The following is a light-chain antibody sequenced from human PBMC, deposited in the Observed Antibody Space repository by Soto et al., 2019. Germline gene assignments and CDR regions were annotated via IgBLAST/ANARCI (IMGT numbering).Light chain of an antibody. CDR3: QQTYSGIT. V-gene: IGKV1-39*01. J-gene: IGKJ4*01. Sequence: DIQMTQSPSSLSASVGDRVTITCRAGQSISTYLNWYQQIPGRAPKLLIHAASSLQSGVPSRFSGSGSEIDFTLTISSLQPGDFATYYCQQTYSGITFGGGTKVEIK. CDR1: QSISTY. CDR2: AAS.